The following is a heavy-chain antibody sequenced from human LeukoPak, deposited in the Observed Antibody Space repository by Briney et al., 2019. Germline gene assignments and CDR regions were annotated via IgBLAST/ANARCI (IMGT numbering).Heavy chain of an antibody. CDR1: GDSVSSNSAT. V-gene: IGHV6-1*01. J-gene: IGHJ4*02. CDR3: ARGKNNAFDY. CDR2: TYYRARWYN. D-gene: IGHD2/OR15-2a*01. Sequence: SQTLSLTCAISGDSVSSNSATWNWIRQSPSRGLEWLGRTYYRARWYNDYAESVKSRITVNPDTSKNQFSLQLNSVTLEDAAVYYCARGKNNAFDYWGQGTLVTVSS.